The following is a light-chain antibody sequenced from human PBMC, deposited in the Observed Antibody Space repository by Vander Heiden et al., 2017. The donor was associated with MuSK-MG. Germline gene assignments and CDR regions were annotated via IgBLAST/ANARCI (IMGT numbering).Light chain of an antibody. CDR3: QQGYSAPYT. Sequence: DIQMTQSPSSLSASVGDRVTITCRASQSIASYLNWYQHKPGKAPKLLIYAASSFQSGVPSRFSGSGSGTDFTLTISSLQPEDFATYYCQQGYSAPYTFGQGTKLEIK. J-gene: IGKJ2*01. V-gene: IGKV1-39*01. CDR1: QSIASY. CDR2: AAS.